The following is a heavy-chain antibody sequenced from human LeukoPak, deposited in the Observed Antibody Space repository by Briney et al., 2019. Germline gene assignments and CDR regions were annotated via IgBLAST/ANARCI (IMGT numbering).Heavy chain of an antibody. D-gene: IGHD6-19*01. Sequence: RASVKVSCKASGYTFTSYDINWVRQATGQGLEWMGWMNPNSGNTGYAQKFQGRVTMTRNTSISTAYMELSSLRSEDTAVYYCARERVSDSSGWYEWWFDPWGQGTLVTVSS. CDR1: GYTFTSYD. V-gene: IGHV1-8*01. CDR2: MNPNSGNT. CDR3: ARERVSDSSGWYEWWFDP. J-gene: IGHJ5*02.